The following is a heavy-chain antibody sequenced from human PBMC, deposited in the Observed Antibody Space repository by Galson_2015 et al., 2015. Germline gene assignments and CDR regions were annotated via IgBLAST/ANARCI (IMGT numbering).Heavy chain of an antibody. CDR2: TYYRYKWSH. D-gene: IGHD1-1*01. V-gene: IGHV6-1*01. CDR1: GDRASSHSAA. Sequence: CAISGDRASSHSAAWNWIRQSPSSGLEWLGRTYYRYKWSHNYAVSEKSRITINPDTSKNQFSLQLTSVTPEDTAVYYCARGNEELDYWGQGTLVTVSS. J-gene: IGHJ4*02. CDR3: ARGNEELDY.